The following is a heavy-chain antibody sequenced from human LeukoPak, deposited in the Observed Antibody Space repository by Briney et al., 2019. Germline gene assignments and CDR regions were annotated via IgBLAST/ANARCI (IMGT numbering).Heavy chain of an antibody. V-gene: IGHV1-8*01. CDR3: AIRRRQLSYNWFDP. CDR1: GYTFTSYD. CDR2: MNPNSGNT. J-gene: IGHJ5*02. Sequence: GASVKVSCKASGYTFTSYDINWGRQATGQGLEWMGWMNPNSGNTGYAQKFQGRVTMTRNTSISTAYMELSSLRSEDTAVYYCAIRRRQLSYNWFDPWGQGTLVTVSS. D-gene: IGHD2-2*01.